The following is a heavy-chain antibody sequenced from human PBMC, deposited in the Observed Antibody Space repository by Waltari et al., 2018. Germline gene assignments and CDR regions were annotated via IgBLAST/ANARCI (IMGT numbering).Heavy chain of an antibody. V-gene: IGHV4-34*01. Sequence: QVQLQQWGTGLLKPSETLSLTCAVYGGSFSGYYWSWIRQPPGKGLEWIGEINHRGSTNHNPSLKSRVTISVDTSKNQFSLKLSSVTAADTAVYYCARVGAGQGLRRKRPTGYYDYWGQGTLVTVSS. CDR2: INHRGST. CDR3: ARVGAGQGLRRKRPTGYYDY. CDR1: GGSFSGYY. D-gene: IGHD3-9*01. J-gene: IGHJ4*02.